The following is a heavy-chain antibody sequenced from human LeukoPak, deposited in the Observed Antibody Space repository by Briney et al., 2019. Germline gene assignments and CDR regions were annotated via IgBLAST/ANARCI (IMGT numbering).Heavy chain of an antibody. CDR1: GGSISSSSYY. J-gene: IGHJ5*02. CDR3: ARLRDWFDP. CDR2: IYYSGST. V-gene: IGHV4-39*01. Sequence: SETLSLTCTVSGGSISSSSYYWGWIRQPPGKGLEWIGGIYYSGSTYYYPSLKSRVTISVDTSKNQFSLKLSSVTAADTAVYYCARLRDWFDPWGQGTLVTVSS.